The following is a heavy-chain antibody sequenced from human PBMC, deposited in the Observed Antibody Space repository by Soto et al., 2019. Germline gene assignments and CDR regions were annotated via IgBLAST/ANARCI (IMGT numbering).Heavy chain of an antibody. CDR3: ARYSNNWFQTEGMDV. V-gene: IGHV4-4*07. CDR1: VDSITTYY. D-gene: IGHD6-13*01. J-gene: IGHJ6*02. Sequence: SETLSLTCTASVDSITTYYWSWIRQPAGKGLEWIGRIDTSGNTNYNPSLKSRVTMSVDTSKKQFSLKLTSVTAAGTAVYYCARYSNNWFQTEGMDVWGQGTTVTVSS. CDR2: IDTSGNT.